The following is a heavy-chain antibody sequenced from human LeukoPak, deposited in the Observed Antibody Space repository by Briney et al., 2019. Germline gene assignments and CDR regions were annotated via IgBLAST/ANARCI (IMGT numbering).Heavy chain of an antibody. CDR2: VHLSGAT. CDR3: TRESGAFSPFGF. V-gene: IGHV4-4*02. D-gene: IGHD1-26*01. Sequence: SETLSLTCAVSGGSITTTNWWSWVRQPPGKGLEWIGEVHLSGATNYNPSLESRVSMSIDKSKNHLSLEVTSVPAADTAIYYCTRESGAFSPFGFWGQGTLLTVSS. CDR1: GGSITTTNW. J-gene: IGHJ4*02.